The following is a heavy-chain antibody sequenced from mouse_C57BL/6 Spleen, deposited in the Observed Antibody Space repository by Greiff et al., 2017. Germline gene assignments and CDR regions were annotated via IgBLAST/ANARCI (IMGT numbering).Heavy chain of an antibody. Sequence: VQLQQSGAELLKPGASVKLSCKATGYTFTGYWIEWVKQRPGHGLEWIGEILPGSGSTNYNEKFKGKATFTADTSSNTAYMQLSSLTTEDSAIYYCARTLFTTVVAPFFDYWGQGTTLTVSS. D-gene: IGHD1-1*01. CDR3: ARTLFTTVVAPFFDY. CDR1: GYTFTGYW. CDR2: ILPGSGST. J-gene: IGHJ2*01. V-gene: IGHV1-9*01.